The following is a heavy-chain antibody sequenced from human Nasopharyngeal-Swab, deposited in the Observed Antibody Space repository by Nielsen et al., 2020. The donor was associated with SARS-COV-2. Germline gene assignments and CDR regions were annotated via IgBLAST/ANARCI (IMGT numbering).Heavy chain of an antibody. D-gene: IGHD6-13*01. CDR3: AKDGSSSPTY. Sequence: GEPLKISCAASGFSFSTYSMSWVRPAPGKGLEWVSAISGSGGDPYYADSVKGRFTISRDNSKNTLYLRMNSLRAEDTTLYYCAKDGSSSPTYWGQGTLVTVSS. J-gene: IGHJ4*02. CDR1: GFSFSTYS. V-gene: IGHV3-23*01. CDR2: ISGSGGDP.